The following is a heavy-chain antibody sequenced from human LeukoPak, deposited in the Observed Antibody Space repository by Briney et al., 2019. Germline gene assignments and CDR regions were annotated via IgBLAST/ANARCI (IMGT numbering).Heavy chain of an antibody. Sequence: ASVKVSCKASGYTFTSYGISWVRQAPGQGLEWMGRINPNNGDTNYAQKFQGRVTMTRDTSISTAYMELSSLRVDDTAVYYCARGYTSGLYGAFDSFDMWGQGAMVIVSS. CDR3: ARGYTSGLYGAFDSFDM. D-gene: IGHD6-19*01. J-gene: IGHJ3*02. V-gene: IGHV1-2*06. CDR1: GYTFTSYG. CDR2: INPNNGDT.